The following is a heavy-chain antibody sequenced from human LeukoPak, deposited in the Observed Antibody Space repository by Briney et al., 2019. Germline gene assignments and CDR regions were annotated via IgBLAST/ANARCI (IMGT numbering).Heavy chain of an antibody. CDR1: GYTFTSYD. V-gene: IGHV1-8*03. J-gene: IGHJ6*03. Sequence: ASVKVSCKASGYTFTSYDINWVRQATGQGLEWMGWINTNSGNTDYAQKFQGRVTITRNTSIGTAYMELRSLRSEDTAVYYFAWRITQYYYDISGYYDVNSYYMDVWGKGATVTVSS. CDR2: INTNSGNT. CDR3: AWRITQYYYDISGYYDVNSYYMDV. D-gene: IGHD3-22*01.